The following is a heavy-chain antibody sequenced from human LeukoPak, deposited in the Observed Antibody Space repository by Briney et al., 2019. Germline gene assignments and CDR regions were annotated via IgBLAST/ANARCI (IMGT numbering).Heavy chain of an antibody. CDR3: VREGNELLSKNFDY. CDR1: GFTFTGYY. CDR2: INPHSGGT. Sequence: ASVKVSCKPSGFTFTGYYIHWVRQAPGQGLEWMGYINPHSGGTNSPQKFQGRVTMTTDTSISAAYMELSSLIPDDTAMYYCVREGNELLSKNFDYWGQGTLVTVSS. D-gene: IGHD2-21*02. V-gene: IGHV1-2*02. J-gene: IGHJ4*02.